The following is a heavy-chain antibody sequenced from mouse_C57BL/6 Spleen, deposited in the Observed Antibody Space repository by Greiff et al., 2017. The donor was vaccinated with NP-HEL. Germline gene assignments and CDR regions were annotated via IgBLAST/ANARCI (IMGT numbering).Heavy chain of an antibody. Sequence: DVKLVESGGGLVKPGGSLKLSCAASGFTFSDYGMHWVRQAPEKGLEWVAYISSGSSTIYYADTVKGRFTISRDNAKNTLFLQMTSLRSEDTAMYYCARGYSNYWYFDVWGTSTTVTVSS. CDR3: ARGYSNYWYFDV. CDR2: ISSGSSTI. V-gene: IGHV5-17*01. J-gene: IGHJ1*03. CDR1: GFTFSDYG. D-gene: IGHD2-5*01.